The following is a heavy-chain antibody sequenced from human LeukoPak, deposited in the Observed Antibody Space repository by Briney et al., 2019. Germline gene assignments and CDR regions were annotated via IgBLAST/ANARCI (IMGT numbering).Heavy chain of an antibody. Sequence: GGSLRLSCAASGFTFSSYGVHWVRQAPGKGLEWVAVIWYDGSNKYYADSVKGRFTISRDNSKNTLYLQMNSLRAEDTAVYYCAREGAAGWFDPWGQGTLVTVSS. CDR2: IWYDGSNK. CDR3: AREGAAGWFDP. CDR1: GFTFSSYG. V-gene: IGHV3-33*01. D-gene: IGHD6-13*01. J-gene: IGHJ5*02.